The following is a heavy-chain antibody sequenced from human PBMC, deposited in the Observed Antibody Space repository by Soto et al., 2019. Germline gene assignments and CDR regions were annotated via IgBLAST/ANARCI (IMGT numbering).Heavy chain of an antibody. J-gene: IGHJ1*01. CDR1: GFTFRKFW. CDR2: ISSDGTTT. V-gene: IGHV3-74*01. D-gene: IGHD2-8*01. Sequence: EVQLVQSGGGSAQPGESLRLSCSASGFTFRKFWMHWVRQVPGKGPVWVSYISSDGTTTDYADSVKGRFTISRDNAKEALYLQMDSLRAGDRAVYYCAIQDCTNDVCLEAAVTVGGALESWGQGTLVTVSS. CDR3: AIQDCTNDVCLEAAVTVGGALES.